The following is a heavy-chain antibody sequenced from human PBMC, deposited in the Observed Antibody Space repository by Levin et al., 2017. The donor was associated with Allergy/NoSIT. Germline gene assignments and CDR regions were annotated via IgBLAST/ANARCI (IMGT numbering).Heavy chain of an antibody. CDR1: GFTFNNYA. D-gene: IGHD6-19*01. CDR2: IINSGVGT. CDR3: AKDSIRGSDQPYYFDY. Sequence: GGSLRLSCAASGFTFNNYAMSWVRQAPGKGLEWVSAIINSGVGTYYADSVKGRFTISRDNSKNTMYLQMNSMRAEDTAVYFCAKDSIRGSDQPYYFDYWGQGTLVTASS. V-gene: IGHV3-23*01. J-gene: IGHJ4*02.